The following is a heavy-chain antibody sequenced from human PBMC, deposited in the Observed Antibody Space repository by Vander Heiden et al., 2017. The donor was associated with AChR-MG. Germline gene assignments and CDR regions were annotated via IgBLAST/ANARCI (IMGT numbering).Heavy chain of an antibody. CDR1: GGTFSSYA. J-gene: IGHJ6*02. CDR2: IIPIFGTA. D-gene: IGHD2-15*01. CDR3: ARGLGAATSYYYYYYGMDV. V-gene: IGHV1-69*01. Sequence: QVQLVQSGAEVKKPGSSVKVSCKASGGTFSSYAISWVRQAPGQGLEWMGGIIPIFGTANYAQKFQGKVTITADESTSTAYMELSSLRSEDTAVYYCARGLGAATSYYYYYYGMDVWGQGTTVTVSS.